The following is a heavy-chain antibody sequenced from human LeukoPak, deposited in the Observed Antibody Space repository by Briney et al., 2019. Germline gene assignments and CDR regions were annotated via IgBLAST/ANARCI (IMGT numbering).Heavy chain of an antibody. J-gene: IGHJ4*02. CDR3: ARDFRRITMIDKPDY. CDR1: GGTFSSYA. CDR2: INPSGGST. D-gene: IGHD3-22*01. V-gene: IGHV1-46*01. Sequence: ASVKVSCKASGGTFSSYAISWVRQAPGQGLEWMGIINPSGGSTSYAQKFQGRVTMTRDTSTSTVYMELSSLRSEDTAVYYCARDFRRITMIDKPDYWGQGTLVTVSS.